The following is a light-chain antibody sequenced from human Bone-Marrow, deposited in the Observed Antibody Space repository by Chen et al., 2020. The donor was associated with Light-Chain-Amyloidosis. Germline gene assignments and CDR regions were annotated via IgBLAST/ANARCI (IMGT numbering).Light chain of an antibody. CDR1: QNIGGY. CDR2: DAS. Sequence: EVVLTQSPATPSLSPGERATLSCRASQNIGGYLAWFQHRPGQTPRLLIYDASNRASGVPARFSGSGSGTDFILTISSLEPEDFAVYYCLQRDSWPPLSFGGGTKVEIK. J-gene: IGKJ4*01. CDR3: LQRDSWPPLS. V-gene: IGKV3-11*01.